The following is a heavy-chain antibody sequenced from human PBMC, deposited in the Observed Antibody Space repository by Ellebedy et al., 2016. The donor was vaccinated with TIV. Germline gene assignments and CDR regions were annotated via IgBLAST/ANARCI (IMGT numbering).Heavy chain of an antibody. Sequence: GGSLRLXXTASGFSFGDSALSWFRQVPGKGLEWISFIRTLTYGGTTEHAASVKGRFTLSRDDSRSVAYLQMSSLKPEDTAVYYCTKSVEGATHFDYWGQGTLVTVSS. D-gene: IGHD1-26*01. CDR1: GFSFGDSA. J-gene: IGHJ4*02. CDR2: IRTLTYGGTT. V-gene: IGHV3-49*03. CDR3: TKSVEGATHFDY.